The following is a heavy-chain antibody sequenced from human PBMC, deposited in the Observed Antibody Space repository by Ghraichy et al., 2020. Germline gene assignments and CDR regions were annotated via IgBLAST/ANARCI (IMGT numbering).Heavy chain of an antibody. D-gene: IGHD6-19*01. V-gene: IGHV3-23*01. CDR1: GFSFSSYA. J-gene: IGHJ3*01. CDR3: AKRYSSGWYAPNPDAFDF. Sequence: GGSLRLSCAASGFSFSSYAMSWVRQAPGKGLEWVLAISGSGYGTHYADSVKGRFTISRDNSKNTLYLQMNSLRAEDTAVYYCAKRYSSGWYAPNPDAFDFWGQGTMVTVSS. CDR2: ISGSGYGT.